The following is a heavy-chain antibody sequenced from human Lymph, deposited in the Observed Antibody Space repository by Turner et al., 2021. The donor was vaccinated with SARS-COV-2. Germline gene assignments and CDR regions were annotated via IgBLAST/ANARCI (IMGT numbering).Heavy chain of an antibody. CDR2: FDDEEDEK. V-gene: IGHV1-24*01. J-gene: IGHJ6*02. Sequence: QVQLVQSGAEVKKPGASVKVSCKVSGYTFTDFSMHWVRQAPGKGLEWMRGFDDEEDEKTYEEKLQDRGTMTEETSTNAADMEVSSRRSEDTAVYYCATAQAVDDYCQDYYGMDVWGQGTMVTVSS. CDR1: GYTFTDFS. D-gene: IGHD3-16*01. CDR3: ATAQAVDDYCQDYYGMDV.